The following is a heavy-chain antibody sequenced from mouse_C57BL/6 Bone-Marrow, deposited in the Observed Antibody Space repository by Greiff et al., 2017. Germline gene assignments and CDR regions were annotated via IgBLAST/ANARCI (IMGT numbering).Heavy chain of an antibody. V-gene: IGHV1-7*01. CDR3: ATYGSSYRYAMDY. J-gene: IGHJ4*01. CDR1: GYTFTSYW. CDR2: INPSSGYT. D-gene: IGHD1-1*01. Sequence: VQLQESGAELAKPGASVKLSCKASGYTFTSYWMHWVKQRPGQGLEWIGYINPSSGYTKYNQKFKDKATLTADKSSSTAYMQLSSLTYEDSAVYYCATYGSSYRYAMDYWGQGTSVTVAS.